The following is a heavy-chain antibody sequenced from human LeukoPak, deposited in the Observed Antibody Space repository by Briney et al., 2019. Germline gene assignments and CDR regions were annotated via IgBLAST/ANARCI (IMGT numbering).Heavy chain of an antibody. Sequence: GASVKISCKASGYTFTSYDINWVRQATGQGLEWMGWMNPNSGNTGYAQKFQGRVTMTRNTSISTAYMELSSLRSEDTAVYYCARTNYDFWSGYHWFDPWGQGTLVTVSS. CDR2: MNPNSGNT. V-gene: IGHV1-8*01. J-gene: IGHJ5*02. CDR3: ARTNYDFWSGYHWFDP. CDR1: GYTFTSYD. D-gene: IGHD3-3*01.